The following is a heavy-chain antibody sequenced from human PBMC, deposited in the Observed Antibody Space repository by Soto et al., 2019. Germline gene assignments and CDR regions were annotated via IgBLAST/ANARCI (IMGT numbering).Heavy chain of an antibody. CDR3: ANVRYFTNGVCYSFDY. CDR1: GFTFSSYA. Sequence: GGSLRLSCAASGFTFSSYAMSWVRQAPGKGLEWVSAISGSGGSTYYADSVKGRFTISRDNSKNTLYLQMNSLRAEDTAVYYCANVRYFTNGVCYSFDYWGQGTLVTVSS. CDR2: ISGSGGST. V-gene: IGHV3-23*01. J-gene: IGHJ4*02. D-gene: IGHD2-8*01.